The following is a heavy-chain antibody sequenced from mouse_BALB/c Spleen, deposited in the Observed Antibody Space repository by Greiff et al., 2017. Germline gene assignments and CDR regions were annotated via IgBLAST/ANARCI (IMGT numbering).Heavy chain of an antibody. V-gene: IGHV5-6-5*01. D-gene: IGHD2-1*01. CDR1: GFTFSSYA. CDR3: ASRGGLYGNYTGGD. J-gene: IGHJ4*01. Sequence: EVMLVESGGGLVKPGGSLKLSCAASGFTFSSYAMSWVRQTPEKRLEWVASISSGGSTYYPDSVKGRFTISRDNARNILYLQMSSLRSEDTAMYYCASRGGLYGNYTGGDWGQGTSVTVSS. CDR2: ISSGGST.